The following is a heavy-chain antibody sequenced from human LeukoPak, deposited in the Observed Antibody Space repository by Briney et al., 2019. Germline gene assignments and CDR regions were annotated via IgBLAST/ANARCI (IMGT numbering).Heavy chain of an antibody. D-gene: IGHD6-19*01. V-gene: IGHV3-30*12. CDR3: AEADSSDWYNLDF. CDR1: GCTLRNYG. J-gene: IGHJ4*02. CDR2: ITYGGKHK. Sequence: GRSLTLSCAASGCTLRNYGMHCVRHAPPERLEGVTVITYGGKHKFYAHSVERRFTISRDTSKNTLSLQLNTLRTADTAIYYCAEADSSDWYNLDFWGQGTLVTVST.